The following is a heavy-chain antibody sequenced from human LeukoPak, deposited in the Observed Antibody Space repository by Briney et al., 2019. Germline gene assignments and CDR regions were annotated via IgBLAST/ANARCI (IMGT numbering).Heavy chain of an antibody. CDR2: INPNSGVT. V-gene: IGHV1-2*06. Sequence: ASVKVSCKASGYTFTGYHVHWVRQAPGRGLEWVGRINPNSGVTNYAQKFQGRVTMTRHTSITTAHMELSRLRSDDTAVYYCARDRSGILGYYYNGMDVWGQGTTVTVSS. CDR1: GYTFTGYH. D-gene: IGHD3-10*01. CDR3: ARDRSGILGYYYNGMDV. J-gene: IGHJ6*02.